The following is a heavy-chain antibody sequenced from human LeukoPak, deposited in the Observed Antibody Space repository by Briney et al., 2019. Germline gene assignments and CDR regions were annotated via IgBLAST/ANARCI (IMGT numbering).Heavy chain of an antibody. CDR2: ISYDGSNK. D-gene: IGHD3-10*01. V-gene: IGHV3-30-3*01. CDR3: VTAMVSSFDY. Sequence: GGTLRLSCAASGFTFSSYAMHWVRQAPGKGLEWVAVISYDGSNKYYADSVKGRFTISRDNPKNTLYLQMNSLRAEDTAVYYCVTAMVSSFDYWGQGTLVTVSS. J-gene: IGHJ4*02. CDR1: GFTFSSYA.